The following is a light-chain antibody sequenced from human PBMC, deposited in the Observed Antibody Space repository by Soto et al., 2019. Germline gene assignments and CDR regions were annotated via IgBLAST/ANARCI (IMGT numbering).Light chain of an antibody. CDR2: AAS. Sequence: EXVVTQSPGILSVSPGDRATLSCRASQSVSTNLAWYQQKPGQAPTLLIYAASTRATGIPARFTGSGSGTDFTLTISSLQSEDFAVYYCQEYSKWPLFTFGPGTRVDIK. J-gene: IGKJ3*01. CDR3: QEYSKWPLFT. CDR1: QSVSTN. V-gene: IGKV3-15*01.